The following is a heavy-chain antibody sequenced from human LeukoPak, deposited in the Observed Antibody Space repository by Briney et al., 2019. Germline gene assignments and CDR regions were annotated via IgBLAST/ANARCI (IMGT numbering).Heavy chain of an antibody. CDR1: GFTFSSYG. D-gene: IGHD3-22*01. V-gene: IGHV3-30*18. CDR3: AKDGFYHDSSGYSDYFDY. CDR2: ISYDGSNK. J-gene: IGHJ4*02. Sequence: GGSLRLSCAASGFTFSSYGMHWVRQAAGKGLEWVAVISYDGSNKYYADSVKGRFTISRDNSKNTLYLQMNSLRAEDTAVYYCAKDGFYHDSSGYSDYFDYWGQGTLVTVSS.